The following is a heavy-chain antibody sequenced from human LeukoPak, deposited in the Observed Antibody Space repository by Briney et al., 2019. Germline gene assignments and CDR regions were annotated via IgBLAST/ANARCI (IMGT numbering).Heavy chain of an antibody. J-gene: IGHJ6*03. CDR1: GFTFRNYV. CDR2: ISSSSSYI. V-gene: IGHV3-21*01. CDR3: ARLGRYYYYMDV. Sequence: PGGSLRLSCAASGFTFRNYVMNWVRQAPGKGLEWVSSISSSSSYIYYADSVKGRFTISRDNAKNSLYLQMNSLRAEDTAVYYCARLGRYYYYMDVWGKGTPVTVSS.